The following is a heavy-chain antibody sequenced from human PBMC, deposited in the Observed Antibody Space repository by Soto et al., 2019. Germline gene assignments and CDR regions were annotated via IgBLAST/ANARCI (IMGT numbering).Heavy chain of an antibody. D-gene: IGHD3-9*01. V-gene: IGHV1-8*01. CDR1: GYTFTSYD. CDR2: MNPNSGKT. J-gene: IGHJ6*02. Sequence: ASVKVSCKASGYTFTSYDINWERQATGQGLEWMGWMNPNSGKTGYAQKFQGRVTMTRNTSISTAYMELSSLRSEDTAVYYCARGRDILTGYYYYYYGMDVWGQGTTVTVSS. CDR3: ARGRDILTGYYYYYYGMDV.